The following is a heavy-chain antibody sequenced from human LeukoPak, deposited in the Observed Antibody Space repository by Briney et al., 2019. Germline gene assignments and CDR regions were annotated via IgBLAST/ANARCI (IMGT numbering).Heavy chain of an antibody. CDR3: ARARGDSPRIYYYMDV. D-gene: IGHD3-16*01. Sequence: PSQTLSLTCSVSGDSISIGDYRWSWIRQSPGKGLEWIGYIYYIGTAYYNPSLRSRVALSADTSKNQFSLKLNSVTVADSAVYFCARARGDSPRIYYYMDVWGKGTTVTVSS. J-gene: IGHJ6*03. CDR2: IYYIGTA. CDR1: GDSISIGDYR. V-gene: IGHV4-30-4*01.